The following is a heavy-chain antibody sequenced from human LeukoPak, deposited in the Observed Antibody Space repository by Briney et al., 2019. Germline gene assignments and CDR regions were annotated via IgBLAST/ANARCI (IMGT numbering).Heavy chain of an antibody. Sequence: GASVKVSCKASGGTFSSYAISWVRQAPGQGLEWMGGIIPIFGTANYAQKFQGRVTITADESTSTAYMELSSLRSEDTAVYYCARGGYGYCSSTSCTTDYWGQGTLVTVSS. CDR3: ARGGYGYCSSTSCTTDY. CDR2: IIPIFGTA. CDR1: GGTFSSYA. J-gene: IGHJ4*02. D-gene: IGHD2-2*03. V-gene: IGHV1-69*13.